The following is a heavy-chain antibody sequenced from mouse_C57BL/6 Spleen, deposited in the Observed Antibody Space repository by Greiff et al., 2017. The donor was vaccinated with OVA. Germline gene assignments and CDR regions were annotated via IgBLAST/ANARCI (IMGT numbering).Heavy chain of an antibody. Sequence: VHLVESGPGLVAPSQSLSITCTVSGFSLTSYGVHWVRQPPGKGLEWLVVIWSDGSTTYNSALKSRLSISKDNSKSQVFLKMNSLQTDDTAMYYCARHRDDVYYAMDYWGQGTSVTVSS. CDR2: IWSDGST. CDR1: GFSLTSYG. D-gene: IGHD2-12*01. CDR3: ARHRDDVYYAMDY. J-gene: IGHJ4*01. V-gene: IGHV2-6-1*01.